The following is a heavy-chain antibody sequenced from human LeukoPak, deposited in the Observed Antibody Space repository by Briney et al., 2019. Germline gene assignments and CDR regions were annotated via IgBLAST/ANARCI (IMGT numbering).Heavy chain of an antibody. J-gene: IGHJ4*02. Sequence: GGSLRLSCAASGFNFSVYEIHWVRQAPGKGLEWVSYVSGSGSTIYHADSVKGRFITSRDNAKKSVYLQMNSLRAEDTAVYYCARPTTYYDLLSGYYAWYYFDNWGRGTLVTVSS. CDR2: VSGSGSTI. CDR1: GFNFSVYE. V-gene: IGHV3-48*03. D-gene: IGHD3-3*01. CDR3: ARPTTYYDLLSGYYAWYYFDN.